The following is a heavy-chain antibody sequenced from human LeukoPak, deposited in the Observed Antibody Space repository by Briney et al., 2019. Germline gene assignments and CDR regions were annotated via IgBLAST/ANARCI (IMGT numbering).Heavy chain of an antibody. Sequence: SVKVSCKASGGTFSSYAISWVRQAPGQGLEWMGRIIPIFGIANYAQKFQGRVTITAGKSTSTAYMELSSLRSEDTAVYYCARDRIAAQRHPYYYGMDVWGQGTTVTVSS. D-gene: IGHD6-6*01. CDR3: ARDRIAAQRHPYYYGMDV. J-gene: IGHJ6*02. V-gene: IGHV1-69*04. CDR2: IIPIFGIA. CDR1: GGTFSSYA.